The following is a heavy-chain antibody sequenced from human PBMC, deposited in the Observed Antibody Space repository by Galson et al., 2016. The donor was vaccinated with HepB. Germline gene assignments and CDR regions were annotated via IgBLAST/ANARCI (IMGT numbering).Heavy chain of an antibody. V-gene: IGHV4-34*01. CDR1: DGSVSGHS. Sequence: ETLSLTCAFYDGSVSGHSWTWIRQSPGKGLEWVGEVTHGVNTKYNPSLKGRVTISLDTSKNQISLNLTSVIAADTAVYYCARILGVDFWTFMDVWGEGTTVTVSS. J-gene: IGHJ6*03. D-gene: IGHD3-3*01. CDR2: VTHGVNT. CDR3: ARILGVDFWTFMDV.